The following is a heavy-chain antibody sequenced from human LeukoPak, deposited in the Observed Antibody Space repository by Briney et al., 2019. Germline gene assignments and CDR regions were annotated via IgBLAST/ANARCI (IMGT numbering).Heavy chain of an antibody. CDR2: FDPENGDT. CDR1: VYTLTELS. J-gene: IGHJ4*02. Sequence: ASVKGSCKVSVYTLTELSIHWVRQAPGKGLEWMGGFDPENGDTIYAQKCQSRVTMTPETSTDTAYTELSSLRYEATALYYCATDMVGYCSANVCYSEAYWGQGTLVTVSS. D-gene: IGHD2-15*01. CDR3: ATDMVGYCSANVCYSEAY. V-gene: IGHV1-24*01.